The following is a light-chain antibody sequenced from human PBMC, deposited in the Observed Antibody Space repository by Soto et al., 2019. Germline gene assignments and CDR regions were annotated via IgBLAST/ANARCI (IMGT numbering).Light chain of an antibody. J-gene: IGLJ2*01. CDR3: SSYTSSTTVV. V-gene: IGLV2-14*01. CDR2: DVS. Sequence: QSALTQPASVSGSPGQSITISCTGTSSDVGGYNYISWYQQHPGKAPKLMIYDVSSRSSGVSNRFSGSKSGNTASLTISGHQAEDEADFYCSSYTSSTTVVFGGGTKVTVL. CDR1: SSDVGGYNY.